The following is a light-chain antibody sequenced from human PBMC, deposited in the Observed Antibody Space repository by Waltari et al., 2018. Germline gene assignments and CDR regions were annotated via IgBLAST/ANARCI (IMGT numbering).Light chain of an antibody. J-gene: IGKJ5*01. V-gene: IGKV3-11*01. CDR3: QQRSNWPPIT. CDR1: QSVSSY. Sequence: EIVLTQSPATLSLSPGERATLSCRASQSVSSYLAWYQQKPGQVPRLLIYDASNRATGIPARFSGSGSATDFTLTISSLEPEDFAVYYCQQRSNWPPITFGQGTRLEIK. CDR2: DAS.